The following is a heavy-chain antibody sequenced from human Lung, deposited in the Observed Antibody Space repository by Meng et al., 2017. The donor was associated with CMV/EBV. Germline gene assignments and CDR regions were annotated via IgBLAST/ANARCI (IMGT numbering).Heavy chain of an antibody. CDR2: IDWHDDK. Sequence: FGXXLVXPTQTLSLTRTFSGFSLSSTGLRVNWIRQPPGKALEWLARIDWHDDKLYNTSLKTRLTISKDTFKNQVVLTMTDMDHVDTATYYCARTSDYYHVMDVWXQGTTVTVSS. V-gene: IGHV2-70D*14. J-gene: IGHJ6*02. CDR1: GFSLSSTGLR. CDR3: ARTSDYYHVMDV.